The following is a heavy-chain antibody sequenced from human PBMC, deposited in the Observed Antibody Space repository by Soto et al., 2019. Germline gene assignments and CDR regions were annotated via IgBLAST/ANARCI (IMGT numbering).Heavy chain of an antibody. Sequence: PSETLSLTCTVPGGSISSSSYYWGWIRQPPGKGLEWIGSIYYSGSTYYNPSLKSRVTISVDTSKNQFSLKLSSVTAADTAVYYCARGRDYDILTLYYYYGMDVWGQGTTVTVSS. CDR3: ARGRDYDILTLYYYYGMDV. J-gene: IGHJ6*02. CDR2: IYYSGST. D-gene: IGHD3-9*01. V-gene: IGHV4-39*01. CDR1: GGSISSSSYY.